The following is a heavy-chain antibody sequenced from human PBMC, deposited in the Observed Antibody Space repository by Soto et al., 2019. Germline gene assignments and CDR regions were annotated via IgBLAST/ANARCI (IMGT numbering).Heavy chain of an antibody. CDR3: ARGGAYCGGDCYSDY. Sequence: EVQLVESGGGLIQPGGSLRLSCAASGLTVSSNYMSWVRQAPGKGLEWVSVIYSGGSTYYADSVKGRFTISRDNSKNTLYLQMNSLRAEDTAVYYCARGGAYCGGDCYSDYWGQGTLVTVSS. D-gene: IGHD2-21*02. V-gene: IGHV3-53*01. CDR1: GLTVSSNY. J-gene: IGHJ4*02. CDR2: IYSGGST.